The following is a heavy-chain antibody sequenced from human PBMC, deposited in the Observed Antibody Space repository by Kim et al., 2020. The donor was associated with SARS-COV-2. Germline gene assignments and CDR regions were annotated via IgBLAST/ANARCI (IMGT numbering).Heavy chain of an antibody. V-gene: IGHV3-23*01. D-gene: IGHD5-18*01. CDR1: GFTFSTYA. CDR2: ISRSTSGT. J-gene: IGHJ6*02. Sequence: LSLTCAASGFTFSTYAMNWVRQAPGKGLEWVSSISRSTSGTYYADSVKGRFTISRDNSKNTLYLQMDSLRAEDTAVYYCAKSVKSDTAVAEYYHYGMDVWGQGTAVTVSS. CDR3: AKSVKSDTAVAEYYHYGMDV.